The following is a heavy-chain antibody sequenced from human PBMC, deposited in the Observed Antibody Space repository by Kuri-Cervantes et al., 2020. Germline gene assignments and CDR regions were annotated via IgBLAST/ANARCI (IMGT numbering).Heavy chain of an antibody. CDR3: HLGTPKPSDY. J-gene: IGHJ4*02. D-gene: IGHD3-10*01. V-gene: IGHV3-7*01. CDR2: IDYDGSEK. CDR1: GFTFSSYA. Sequence: GESLKISCAASGFTFSSYAMSWVRQAPGKGLEWVANIDYDGSEKYYVDSVKGRFTISRDSTKNSLYLQMKSLRAEDTAVYYCHLGTPKPSDYWGQGTRVTCYS.